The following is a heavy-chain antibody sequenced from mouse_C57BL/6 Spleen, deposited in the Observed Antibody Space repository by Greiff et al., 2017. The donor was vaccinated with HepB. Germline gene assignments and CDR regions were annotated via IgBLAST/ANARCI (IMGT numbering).Heavy chain of an antibody. Sequence: VHVKQSGGGLVKPGGSLKLSCAASGFTFSDYGMHWVRQAPEKGLEWVAYISSGSSTIYYADTVKGRFTISRDNAKNTLFLQMTSLRSEDTAMYYCARPGFSPFAYWGQGTLVTVSA. CDR1: GFTFSDYG. CDR2: ISSGSSTI. J-gene: IGHJ3*01. V-gene: IGHV5-17*01. CDR3: ARPGFSPFAY.